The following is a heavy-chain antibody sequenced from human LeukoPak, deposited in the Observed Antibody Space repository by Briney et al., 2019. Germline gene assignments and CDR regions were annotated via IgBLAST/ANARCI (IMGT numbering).Heavy chain of an antibody. CDR2: INPNSGGT. Sequence: GASVKVSCKASGYTFTGYYMHWVRQAPGQGLEWMGWINPNSGGTNYAQKLQGRVTMTTDTSTSTAYMELRSLRSDDTAVYYCARDVGPYYDILTGCFDYWGQGTLVTVSS. D-gene: IGHD3-9*01. J-gene: IGHJ4*02. V-gene: IGHV1-2*02. CDR1: GYTFTGYY. CDR3: ARDVGPYYDILTGCFDY.